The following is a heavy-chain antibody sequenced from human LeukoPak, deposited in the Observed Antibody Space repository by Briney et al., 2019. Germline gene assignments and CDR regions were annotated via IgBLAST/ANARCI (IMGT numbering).Heavy chain of an antibody. Sequence: GGSLRLSCAASGFTFSRYAMNWVRQAPGKCLQWVSYINTDSSDIHYADSVKGRFTISRDNARNTLYLQLSSLRAEDPAVYYCARDTFQPGLIDPWGQGTLVTVSS. CDR3: ARDTFQPGLIDP. CDR1: GFTFSRYA. V-gene: IGHV3-21*05. J-gene: IGHJ5*02. CDR2: INTDSSDI. D-gene: IGHD2-2*01.